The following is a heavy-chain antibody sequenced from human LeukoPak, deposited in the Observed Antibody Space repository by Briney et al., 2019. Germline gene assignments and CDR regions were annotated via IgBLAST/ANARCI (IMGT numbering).Heavy chain of an antibody. CDR2: IYGDGDT. CDR1: GFTVSDNC. Sequence: GGSLRLSCVASGFTVSDNCMTWVSQAPGKGLEWVSLIYGDGDTYFSDSVKGRFTISRDDSKNTLYLQMNSLRAEDTAVYYCARERIYFGSGRDLTDARLFYYYGMDIWGQGTTVTVSS. CDR3: ARERIYFGSGRDLTDARLFYYYGMDI. V-gene: IGHV3-53*01. J-gene: IGHJ6*02. D-gene: IGHD3-10*01.